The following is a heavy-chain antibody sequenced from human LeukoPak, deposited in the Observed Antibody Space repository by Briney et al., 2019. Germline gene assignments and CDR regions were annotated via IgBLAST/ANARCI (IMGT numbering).Heavy chain of an antibody. Sequence: SSVKVSCKXSGGTFSSYAISWVRQAPGQGLEWMGGIIPIFGTANYAQKFQGSVTITTDESTSTAYMELSSLRSDDTAVYYCARDKREYCSGGSCYPEYYFDYWGQGTLVTVSS. CDR3: ARDKREYCSGGSCYPEYYFDY. J-gene: IGHJ4*02. D-gene: IGHD2-15*01. CDR1: GGTFSSYA. V-gene: IGHV1-69*05. CDR2: IIPIFGTA.